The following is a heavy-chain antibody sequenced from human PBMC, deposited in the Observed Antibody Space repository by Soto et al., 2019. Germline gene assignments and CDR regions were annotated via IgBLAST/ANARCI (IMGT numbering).Heavy chain of an antibody. CDR2: INAGNGNT. V-gene: IGHV1-3*01. CDR1: GYTFTSYA. Sequence: ASVKVSCKASGYTFTSYAMHWVRQAPGQRLEWMGWINAGNGNTKYSQKFQGRVTITRDTSASTAYMELSSLRSEDTAVYYCARGSSSWSVYPTLKPQSLWFDPWGQGTLVTVSS. CDR3: ARGSSSWSVYPTLKPQSLWFDP. D-gene: IGHD6-13*01. J-gene: IGHJ5*02.